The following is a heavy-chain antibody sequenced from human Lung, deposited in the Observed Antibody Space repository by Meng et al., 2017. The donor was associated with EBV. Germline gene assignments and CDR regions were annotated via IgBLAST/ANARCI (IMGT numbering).Heavy chain of an antibody. CDR1: GGSISSGGFY. CDR2: IYFSGIT. J-gene: IGHJ4*02. V-gene: IGHV4-30-4*01. CDR3: ARSGGYFFDF. Sequence: QGHLQDAGPGLGKPSQILSLTFAVSGGSISSGGFYWSWIRQPPGKGLEWIGYIYFSGITYYNPSLQSRLTISVDTSKNQFSLELASVTAADTAVYFCARSGGYFFDFWGQGTLVTVSS. D-gene: IGHD3-22*01.